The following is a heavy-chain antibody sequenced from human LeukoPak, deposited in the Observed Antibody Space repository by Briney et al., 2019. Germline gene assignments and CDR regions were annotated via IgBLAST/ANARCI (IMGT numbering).Heavy chain of an antibody. Sequence: GGSLRLSCAASGFTISNNYMTWVRQAPGKGLEWVSVIHSGGNTYYADAVKGRFTISRDNSKNTLYLQMNSLRVEDTAIYYCARDKVVLMVYASGDAFGIWGQGTLVTVSS. CDR2: IHSGGNT. J-gene: IGHJ3*02. CDR1: GFTISNNY. V-gene: IGHV3-53*01. CDR3: ARDKVVLMVYASGDAFGI. D-gene: IGHD2-8*01.